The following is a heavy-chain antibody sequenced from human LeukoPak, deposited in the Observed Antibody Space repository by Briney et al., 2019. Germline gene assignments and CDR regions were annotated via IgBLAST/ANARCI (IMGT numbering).Heavy chain of an antibody. J-gene: IGHJ4*02. CDR3: ARGHSDYDFRLY. CDR2: ISSRYNII. CDR1: GFTFSDYN. D-gene: IGHD5-12*01. Sequence: GGSLRLSCAASGFTFSDYNMIWFRQAPGKGLECISFISSRYNIISYADSVKGRCTISRDNAENSLYLQLNSLRVEDTAVYYCARGHSDYDFRLYWGQGTLVTVSS. V-gene: IGHV3-48*01.